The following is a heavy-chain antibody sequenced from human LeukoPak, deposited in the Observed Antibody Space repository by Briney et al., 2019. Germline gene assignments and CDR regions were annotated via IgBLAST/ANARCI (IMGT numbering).Heavy chain of an antibody. Sequence: SETLSLTCTVSGGSISSSSYYWGWIRQPPGKGLEWIGSIYYSGSTYYNPSLKSRVTISVDTSKNQFSLKLSSVTAADTAVYYCARDSSGSYSYYYYMTSGAKGPRSPSP. CDR2: IYYSGST. D-gene: IGHD1-26*01. J-gene: IGHJ6*03. V-gene: IGHV4-39*07. CDR3: ARDSSGSYSYYYYMTS. CDR1: GGSISSSSYY.